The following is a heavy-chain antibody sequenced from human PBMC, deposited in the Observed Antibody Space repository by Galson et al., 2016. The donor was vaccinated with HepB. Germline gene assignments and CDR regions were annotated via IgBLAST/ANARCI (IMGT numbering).Heavy chain of an antibody. D-gene: IGHD2-15*01. V-gene: IGHV3-23*01. Sequence: SLRLSCAASGFTFNTYAMTWVRQAPGKGLEWVSSILGSGDTTYYADSVKGRFTISRDNSNNTVSLHINSLRAGDTATYYCARYMLPGFVVVSLDSWGQGTLVTVSS. CDR1: GFTFNTYA. J-gene: IGHJ4*02. CDR3: ARYMLPGFVVVSLDS. CDR2: ILGSGDTT.